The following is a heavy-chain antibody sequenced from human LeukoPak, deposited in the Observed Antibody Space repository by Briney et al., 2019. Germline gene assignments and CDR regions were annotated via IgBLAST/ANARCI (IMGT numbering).Heavy chain of an antibody. Sequence: GGSLRLSCAASGFTFSSYGMHWVRQAPGKGLEWVAVISYDGSNRYYADCVEGRFTISRDNAKHSLYLQMNSLRAENTDVYYCARVHSSLGALKAYCGGVCPYYFDYWGQGTLVTVSS. CDR3: ARVHSSLGALKAYCGGVCPYYFDY. J-gene: IGHJ4*02. CDR1: GFTFSSYG. V-gene: IGHV3-30*03. CDR2: ISYDGSNR. D-gene: IGHD2-21*02.